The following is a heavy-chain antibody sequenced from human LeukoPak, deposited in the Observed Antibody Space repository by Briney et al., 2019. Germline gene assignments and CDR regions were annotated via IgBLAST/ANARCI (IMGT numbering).Heavy chain of an antibody. CDR2: ISSSGSTI. Sequence: GGSLRLSCAASGFTFSDYYMSWIRQAPGEGLEWVSYISSSGSTIYYADSVKGRFTISRDNAKNSLYLQMNSLRAEDTAVYYCAGMMYDSSGYPEWGQGTLVTVSS. J-gene: IGHJ4*02. V-gene: IGHV3-11*01. CDR1: GFTFSDYY. D-gene: IGHD3-22*01. CDR3: AGMMYDSSGYPE.